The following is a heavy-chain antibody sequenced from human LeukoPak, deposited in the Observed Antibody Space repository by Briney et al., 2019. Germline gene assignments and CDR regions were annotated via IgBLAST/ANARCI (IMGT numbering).Heavy chain of an antibody. D-gene: IGHD5-24*01. CDR2: INHSGST. V-gene: IGHV4-34*01. J-gene: IGHJ4*02. CDR1: GGSFSGYY. Sequence: SETLSLTCAVYGGSFSGYYWSWIRQPPGKGLEWIGEINHSGSTNYNPSLKSRVTISVDTSKNQFSLKLSSVTAADTAVYYCARVGTDGYNSWAQGTLVTVSS. CDR3: ARVGTDGYNS.